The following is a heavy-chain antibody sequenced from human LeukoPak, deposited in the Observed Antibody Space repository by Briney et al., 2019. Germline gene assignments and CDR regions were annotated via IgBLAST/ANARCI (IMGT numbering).Heavy chain of an antibody. CDR2: ISDSGGRT. Sequence: GGSLRLSCAASGFTFSDYAMSWVRQAPGKGLEWVSVISDSGGRTYSADSVKGRFTISRDNSKNTLYLQMNSLRAEDTAVYYCAKDMRFDWTPYYFDYWGQGTLVTVSS. CDR1: GFTFSDYA. D-gene: IGHD3-9*01. CDR3: AKDMRFDWTPYYFDY. V-gene: IGHV3-23*01. J-gene: IGHJ4*02.